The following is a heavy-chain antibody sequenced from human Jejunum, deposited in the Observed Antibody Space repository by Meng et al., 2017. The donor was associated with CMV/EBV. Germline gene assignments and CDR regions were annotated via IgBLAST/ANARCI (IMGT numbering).Heavy chain of an antibody. CDR1: YW. CDR3: ARGGPGRGRCSGGGCFSLDY. Sequence: YWMHGVRQVPGKGLVWVSRINTDGTSRSYAHSVEGRFTISRDNAKDTLYLQMNSLRAEDTAVYYCARGGPGRGRCSGGGCFSLDYWGQGRLVTVSS. D-gene: IGHD2-15*01. V-gene: IGHV3-74*01. J-gene: IGHJ4*02. CDR2: INTDGTSR.